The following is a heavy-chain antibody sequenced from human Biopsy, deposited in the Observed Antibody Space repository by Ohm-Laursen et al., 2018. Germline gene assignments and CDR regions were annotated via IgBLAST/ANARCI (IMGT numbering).Heavy chain of an antibody. CDR1: GGSFKGHY. Sequence: SETLSLTCTVSGGSFKGHYWTWIRQPPGKGMEWLGHIPHTGYTSYKTSLKSRITISLDTSRKHFSLRLTSLAAADTAVYYCARGSNECDGLYVPHWGQGTLVTVSS. J-gene: IGHJ4*02. CDR3: ARGSNECDGLYVPH. D-gene: IGHD3-16*01. V-gene: IGHV4-59*11. CDR2: IPHTGYT.